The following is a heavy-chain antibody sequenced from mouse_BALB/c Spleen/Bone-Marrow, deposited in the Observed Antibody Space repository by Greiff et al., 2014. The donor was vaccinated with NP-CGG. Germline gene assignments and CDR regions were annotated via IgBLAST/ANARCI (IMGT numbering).Heavy chain of an antibody. CDR2: ILPGSGGT. CDR3: ARSMDY. CDR1: GYTFSSYW. J-gene: IGHJ4*01. V-gene: IGHV1-9*01. Sequence: VQLQQSGAELMKPGASVKISCKAPGYTFSSYWIEWVKQRPGHGLEWIGEILPGSGGTNYNEKFKGKATFTADTSSNTAYMQLNSLTSEDSAVYYCARSMDYWGQGTSVTVSS.